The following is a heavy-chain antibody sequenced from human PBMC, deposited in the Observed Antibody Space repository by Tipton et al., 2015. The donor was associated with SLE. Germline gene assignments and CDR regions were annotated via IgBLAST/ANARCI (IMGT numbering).Heavy chain of an antibody. CDR1: GGSFSGYY. CDR3: ATNWGWDSRPWVTPFDY. Sequence: TLSLTCAVYGGSFSGYYWSWIRQPPGKGLEWIGEINHSGSTNYNPSLKSRVTISVDTSKNQFSLKLSSVTAADTAVYYYATNWGWDSRPWVTPFDYWGQGTLVTVSS. V-gene: IGHV4-34*01. CDR2: INHSGST. J-gene: IGHJ4*02. D-gene: IGHD7-27*01.